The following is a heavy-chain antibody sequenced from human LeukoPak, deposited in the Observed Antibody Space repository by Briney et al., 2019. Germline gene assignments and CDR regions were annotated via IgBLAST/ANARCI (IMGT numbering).Heavy chain of an antibody. CDR1: GYTFTGYY. CDR3: AGGFDWLSYYFDY. CDR2: INPNSGDT. Sequence: GASVKVSCKASGYTFTGYYMHWVRQAPGQGLEWMGWINPNSGDTNYAQKFQGRATMTRDTSISTAYMELSRLRSDDTAVYYCAGGFDWLSYYFDYWGQGTLVTVSS. V-gene: IGHV1-2*02. D-gene: IGHD3-9*01. J-gene: IGHJ4*02.